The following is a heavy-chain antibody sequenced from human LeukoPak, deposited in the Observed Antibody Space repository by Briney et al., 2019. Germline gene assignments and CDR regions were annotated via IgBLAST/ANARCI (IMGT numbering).Heavy chain of an antibody. CDR3: TGHPSSSVT. J-gene: IGHJ1*01. CDR2: IYSGGTI. CDR1: GFNVGSNY. D-gene: IGHD6-13*01. V-gene: IGHV3-53*01. Sequence: GRSLRLSCAVSGFNVGSNYMSWVRQAPGKGLEWVSAIYSGGTISYADSVKGRFTISRDNSRNTLCLQMNSLRAEDTAVYHCTGHPSSSVTWGQGTLVIVSS.